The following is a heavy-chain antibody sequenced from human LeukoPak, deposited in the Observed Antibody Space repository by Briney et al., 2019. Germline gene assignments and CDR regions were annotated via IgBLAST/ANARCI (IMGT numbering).Heavy chain of an antibody. CDR1: GFTLSSYG. CDR3: AKDLLDGYYYDSSGYQYFQH. J-gene: IGHJ1*01. D-gene: IGHD3-22*01. Sequence: GGSLRLSCAASGFTLSSYGMHWVRQAPGKGLEWVAFIRYDGSNKYYADSVKGRFTISRDNSKNTLYLQMNSLRAEDTAVYYCAKDLLDGYYYDSSGYQYFQHWGQGTLVTVSS. V-gene: IGHV3-30*02. CDR2: IRYDGSNK.